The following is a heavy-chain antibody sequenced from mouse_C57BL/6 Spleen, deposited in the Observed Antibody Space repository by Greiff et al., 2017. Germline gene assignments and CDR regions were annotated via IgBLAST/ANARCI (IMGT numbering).Heavy chain of an antibody. J-gene: IGHJ2*01. CDR3: AIGGYGSPDY. D-gene: IGHD1-1*01. V-gene: IGHV1-20*01. CDR2: INPYNGDT. Sequence: EVKLQQSGPELVKPGDSVKISCKASGYSFTGYFMNWVMQSHGKSLEWIGRINPYNGDTFYNQKFKGKATLTVDKSSSTAHMELRSLTAEDAAVYYCAIGGYGSPDYWGQGTTLTVSS. CDR1: GYSFTGYF.